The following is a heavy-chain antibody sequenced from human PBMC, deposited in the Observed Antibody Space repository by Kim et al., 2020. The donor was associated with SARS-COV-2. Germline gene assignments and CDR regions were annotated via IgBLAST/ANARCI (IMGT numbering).Heavy chain of an antibody. J-gene: IGHJ4*02. V-gene: IGHV4-4*02. CDR3: ARELCSGGTCYATFDY. Sequence: SLKSLVTIFLDKSKNQFSLKLSSVTAADTAVYYCARELCSGGTCYATFDYWGQGTLVTVSS. D-gene: IGHD2-15*01.